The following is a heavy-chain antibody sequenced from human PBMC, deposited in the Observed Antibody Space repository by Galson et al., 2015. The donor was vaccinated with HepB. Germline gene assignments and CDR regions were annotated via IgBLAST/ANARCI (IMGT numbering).Heavy chain of an antibody. CDR2: ISANDGKT. J-gene: IGHJ6*02. CDR3: ARVWDDTLRYYYYGMDV. D-gene: IGHD3-9*01. V-gene: IGHV1-18*04. CDR1: GYTFTSHG. Sequence: SVKVSCKASGYTFTSHGITWVRQAPGQGPEWMGWISANDGKTNYAQKFQGRVTMTTDPSTSTAYMELRSLRSDDTAMYYCARVWDDTLRYYYYGMDVWGQGTTVTVFS.